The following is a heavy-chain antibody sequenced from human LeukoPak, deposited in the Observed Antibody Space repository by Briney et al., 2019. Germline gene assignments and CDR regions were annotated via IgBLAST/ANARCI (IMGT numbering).Heavy chain of an antibody. CDR1: GFIFSDYY. Sequence: GGSLRLSCAASGFIFSDYYMDWVRQAPGKGLEWVGRSRNKANSYTTQYAASVKGRFTISRDDSKSSLYLQMNSLKTEDTSVYYCTRVYSSDWSGSYFDYWGQGTPVTVSS. J-gene: IGHJ4*02. V-gene: IGHV3-72*01. CDR3: TRVYSSDWSGSYFDY. D-gene: IGHD6-13*01. CDR2: SRNKANSYTT.